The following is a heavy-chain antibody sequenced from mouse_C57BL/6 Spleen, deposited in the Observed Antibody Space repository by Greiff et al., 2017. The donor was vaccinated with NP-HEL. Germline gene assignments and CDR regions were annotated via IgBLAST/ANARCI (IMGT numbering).Heavy chain of an antibody. V-gene: IGHV1-26*01. J-gene: IGHJ4*01. D-gene: IGHD3-2*02. CDR3: ARHRQLRLRGAMDY. CDR2: INPNNGGT. Sequence: EVQLQQSGPELVKPGASVKISCKASGYTFTDYYMNWVKQSHGKSLEWIGDINPNNGGTSYNQKFKGKATLTVDKSSSTAYMELRSLTSEDSAVYYCARHRQLRLRGAMDYWGQGTSVTVSS. CDR1: GYTFTDYY.